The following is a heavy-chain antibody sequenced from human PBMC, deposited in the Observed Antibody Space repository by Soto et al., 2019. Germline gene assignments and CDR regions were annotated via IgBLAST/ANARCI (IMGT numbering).Heavy chain of an antibody. Sequence: SETLSLTCTVSGGSISSYYWSWIRQPPGKGLEWIGYIYYSGSTNYNPSLKSRVTISVDTSKNQFSLKLSSVTAADTAVYYCAREYGEGGIDYWGQGTLVTVSS. J-gene: IGHJ4*02. D-gene: IGHD2-21*01. V-gene: IGHV4-59*01. CDR1: GGSISSYY. CDR3: AREYGEGGIDY. CDR2: IYYSGST.